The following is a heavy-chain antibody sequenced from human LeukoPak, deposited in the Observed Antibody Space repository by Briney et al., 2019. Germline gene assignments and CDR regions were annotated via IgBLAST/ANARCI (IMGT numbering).Heavy chain of an antibody. D-gene: IGHD3-16*02. Sequence: GGSLRLSCAASGLTFDDSAMHWVRQVPGKGLEWVSGINRSGGTVGYADSVKGRFTISRDNAKNSLYLQMSSLRADDTAVYYCARGGGYRAPDYNYYYGMDVWGQGTTVTVSS. CDR3: ARGGGYRAPDYNYYYGMDV. CDR2: INRSGGTV. CDR1: GLTFDDSA. J-gene: IGHJ6*02. V-gene: IGHV3-9*01.